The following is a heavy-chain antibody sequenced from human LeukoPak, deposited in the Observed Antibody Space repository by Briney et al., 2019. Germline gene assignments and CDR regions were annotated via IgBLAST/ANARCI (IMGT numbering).Heavy chain of an antibody. V-gene: IGHV3-74*01. D-gene: IGHD2-2*01. Sequence: GGSLRLSCAASGFTFSNYWMHWVRQAPGKGLVWVLRINSDARSTSYADSVKGRFTISRDNAKNTLYLQMNSLRAEDTAVYYCARAVVGYQLPYYYYYYMDVWGKGTTVTVSS. J-gene: IGHJ6*03. CDR1: GFTFSNYW. CDR2: INSDARST. CDR3: ARAVVGYQLPYYYYYYMDV.